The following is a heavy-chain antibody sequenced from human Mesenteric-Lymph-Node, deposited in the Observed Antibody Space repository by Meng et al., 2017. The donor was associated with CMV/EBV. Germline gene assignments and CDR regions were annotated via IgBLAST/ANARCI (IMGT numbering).Heavy chain of an antibody. D-gene: IGHD3-10*01. CDR1: GYTFTSYG. J-gene: IGHJ6*02. CDR3: ARDGVTMVRGGYYGMDV. CDR2: ISAYNGNT. V-gene: IGHV1-18*01. Sequence: ASVKVSCKASGYTFTSYGISWVRQAPGQGLEWMGWISAYNGNTNYAQKLQGRVTMTTDTSTSTAYMELRSLRSDDTAVYCCARDGVTMVRGGYYGMDVWGQGTTVTVSS.